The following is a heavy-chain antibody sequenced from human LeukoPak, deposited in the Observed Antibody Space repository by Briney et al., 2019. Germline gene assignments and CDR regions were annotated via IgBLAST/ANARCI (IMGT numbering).Heavy chain of an antibody. J-gene: IGHJ4*02. V-gene: IGHV4-34*01. Sequence: SETLSLTCAVYGGSFSGYYWSWIRQPPGKGLEWIGEINHSGSTNYNPSLKSRVTISVDTSKNQFSLKLSSVTAADTAVYYCARGPWVNPYYDILTGLIRFDYWGQGTLVTVSS. D-gene: IGHD3-9*01. CDR3: ARGPWVNPYYDILTGLIRFDY. CDR1: GGSFSGYY. CDR2: INHSGST.